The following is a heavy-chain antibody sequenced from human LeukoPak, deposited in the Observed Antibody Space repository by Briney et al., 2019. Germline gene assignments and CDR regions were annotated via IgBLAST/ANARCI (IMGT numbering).Heavy chain of an antibody. D-gene: IGHD2-21*02. V-gene: IGHV4-59*12. J-gene: IGHJ3*02. CDR3: ATYCGGDCYPWAFDI. CDR2: IYYSGST. CDR1: GGSISSYY. Sequence: SETLSLTCTVSGGSISSYYWSWIRQPPGKGLEWTGYIYYSGSTNYNPSLKSRVTISVDTSKNQFSLKLSSVTAADTAVYYCATYCGGDCYPWAFDIWGQGTMVTVSS.